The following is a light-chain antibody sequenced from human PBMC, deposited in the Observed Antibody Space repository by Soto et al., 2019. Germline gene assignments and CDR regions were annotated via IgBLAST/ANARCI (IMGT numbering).Light chain of an antibody. CDR2: EVT. V-gene: IGLV2-14*01. Sequence: QSVLTQPASVSGSPGQSITISCTGTSYDVGGYDYVSWFQQHPGQAPKLIIYEVTYRPSGVSNRFSGSKSGHTASLTISGHQAEDEADYYCSSYTSRSTLVFGGGTQLTVL. CDR3: SSYTSRSTLV. CDR1: SYDVGGYDY. J-gene: IGLJ2*01.